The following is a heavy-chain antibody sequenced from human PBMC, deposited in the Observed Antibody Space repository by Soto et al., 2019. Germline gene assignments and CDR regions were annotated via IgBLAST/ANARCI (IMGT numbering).Heavy chain of an antibody. Sequence: SVKVSCKASGCTFSSYAISWVRQAPGQGLEWMGGIIPIFGTANYAQKFQGRVTITADESTSTAYMELSSLRSEDTAVYYCARASNWNAWFDPWGQGTLVTVSS. CDR1: GCTFSSYA. CDR2: IIPIFGTA. CDR3: ARASNWNAWFDP. V-gene: IGHV1-69*13. D-gene: IGHD1-20*01. J-gene: IGHJ5*02.